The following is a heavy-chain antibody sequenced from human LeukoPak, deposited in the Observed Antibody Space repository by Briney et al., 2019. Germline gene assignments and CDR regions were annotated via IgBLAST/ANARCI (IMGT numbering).Heavy chain of an antibody. V-gene: IGHV4-34*01. D-gene: IGHD6-13*01. Sequence: SETLSLTCAVYGGSFSGYYWSWIRQPPGKGLEWIGEINHSGSTNYNPPLKSRVTISVDTSKNQFSLKLRSVTAADTAVYYCARISSSNWYNERGAFDVWGQGTMVTVSS. CDR3: ARISSSNWYNERGAFDV. CDR2: INHSGST. J-gene: IGHJ3*01. CDR1: GGSFSGYY.